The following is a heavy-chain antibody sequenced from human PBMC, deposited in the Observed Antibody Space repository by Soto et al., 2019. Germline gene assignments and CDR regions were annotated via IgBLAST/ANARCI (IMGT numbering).Heavy chain of an antibody. V-gene: IGHV4-61*01. CDR1: GGSVSSGSYY. CDR3: ARDGIYCSSTSCYTDWFDP. J-gene: IGHJ5*02. Sequence: SETLSLTCTGSGGSVSSGSYYWSWIRQPPGKGLEWIGYIYYSGSTNYNPSLKSRVTISVDTSKNQFSLKLSSVTAADTAVYYCARDGIYCSSTSCYTDWFDPWGQGTLVTVSS. CDR2: IYYSGST. D-gene: IGHD2-2*02.